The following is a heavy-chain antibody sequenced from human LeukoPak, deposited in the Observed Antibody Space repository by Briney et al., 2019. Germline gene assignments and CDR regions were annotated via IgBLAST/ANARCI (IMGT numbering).Heavy chain of an antibody. CDR1: GFTFSSYG. J-gene: IGHJ4*02. Sequence: GRSLRLSCAAFGFTFSSYGMHWVRQAPGKGLEWVAVIWYDGSNKYYADSVKGRFTISRDNSKNTLYLQMNSLRAEDTAVYYCAKGGAAAGTCLDYWGQGTLVTVSS. CDR2: IWYDGSNK. CDR3: AKGGAAAGTCLDY. D-gene: IGHD6-13*01. V-gene: IGHV3-33*06.